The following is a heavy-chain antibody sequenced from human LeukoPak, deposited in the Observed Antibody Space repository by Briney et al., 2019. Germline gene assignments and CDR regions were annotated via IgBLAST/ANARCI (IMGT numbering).Heavy chain of an antibody. J-gene: IGHJ4*02. CDR3: ASDSRDYGDYARDY. D-gene: IGHD4-17*01. V-gene: IGHV3-21*01. CDR1: GFTFSSYA. Sequence: GGPLRLSCAASGFTFSSYAMTWVRQAPGKGLEWVSSISSSSSYIYYADSVKGRFTISRDNAKNSLYLQMNSLRAEDTAVYYCASDSRDYGDYARDYWGQGTLVTVSS. CDR2: ISSSSSYI.